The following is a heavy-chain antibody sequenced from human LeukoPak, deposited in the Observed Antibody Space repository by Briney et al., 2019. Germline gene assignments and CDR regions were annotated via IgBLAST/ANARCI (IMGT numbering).Heavy chain of an antibody. V-gene: IGHV3-74*01. CDR1: GFTFSSYW. D-gene: IGHD4-17*01. J-gene: IGHJ4*02. CDR3: ARDALDYGDYPSLYYFDY. CDR2: INSDGSST. Sequence: PGGSLRLSCAASGFTFSSYWMHWVRQAPGKGLVWVSRINSDGSSTSYADSVKGRFTISRDNAKNTLYLQMNSLRAEDTAVYYCARDALDYGDYPSLYYFDYWGQGTLLTVSS.